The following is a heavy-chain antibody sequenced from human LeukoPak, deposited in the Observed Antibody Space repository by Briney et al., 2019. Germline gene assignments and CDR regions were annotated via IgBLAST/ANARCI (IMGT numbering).Heavy chain of an antibody. CDR1: GYTFTDYY. CDR3: ARTPGGYSWFDP. CDR2: INPSGGST. D-gene: IGHD1-14*01. J-gene: IGHJ5*02. Sequence: ASVKVSCKASGYTFTDYYIHWVRQAPGQGLEWVGVINPSGGSTSYAQKFQGRVTMTRDMSTRTVYMELSSLRSEDTAVYYCARTPGGYSWFDPWGQGTLVTVPS. V-gene: IGHV1-46*01.